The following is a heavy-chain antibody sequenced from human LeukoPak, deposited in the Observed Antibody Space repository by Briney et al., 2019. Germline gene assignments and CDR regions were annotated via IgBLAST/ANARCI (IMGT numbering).Heavy chain of an antibody. CDR2: IRIKADGGTA. V-gene: IGHV3-15*01. CDR1: GFTFSNIW. J-gene: IGHJ4*01. CDR3: SKDSGSGSFYYDH. Sequence: GRSLRLSYAASGFTFSNIWMSWVLQAPRNGLTRVIRIRIKADGGTAEHAAPVKGRFTISRDYSKNTLFLQMDSLKTEDTGVYYCSKDSGSGSFYYDHWGHGTLVTVSS. D-gene: IGHD3-10*01.